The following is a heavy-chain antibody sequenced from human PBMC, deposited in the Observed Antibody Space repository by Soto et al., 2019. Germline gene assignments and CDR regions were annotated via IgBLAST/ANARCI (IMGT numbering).Heavy chain of an antibody. D-gene: IGHD3-22*01. CDR2: IIPIFGTA. CDR3: ARARITMIGEGYFDY. V-gene: IGHV1-69*01. J-gene: IGHJ4*02. Sequence: QVQLVQSGAEVKKPGSSVKVSCKASGGTFSSYAISWVRQAPGQGLDWMGGIIPIFGTANYAQKFQGRVTITADESTSTAYMELSSLRSEDTAVYYCARARITMIGEGYFDYWGQGTLVTVAS. CDR1: GGTFSSYA.